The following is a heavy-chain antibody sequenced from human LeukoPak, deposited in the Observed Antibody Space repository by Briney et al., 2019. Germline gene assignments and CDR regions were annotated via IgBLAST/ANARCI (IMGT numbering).Heavy chain of an antibody. Sequence: ASVKVSCKASGYTFTSYGISWVRQAPGQGLEWMGWFSAYNGNTNYAQKLQGRVTMTTDTSTSTAYMELRSLRSDDTAVYYCARGVYCSSTSCNWFDPWGQGTLVTVSS. V-gene: IGHV1-18*01. CDR1: GYTFTSYG. CDR2: FSAYNGNT. D-gene: IGHD2-2*01. CDR3: ARGVYCSSTSCNWFDP. J-gene: IGHJ5*02.